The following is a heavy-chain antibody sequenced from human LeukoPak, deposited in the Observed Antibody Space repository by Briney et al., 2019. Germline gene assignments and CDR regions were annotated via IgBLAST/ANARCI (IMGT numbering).Heavy chain of an antibody. CDR2: IYHSGST. CDR1: GGSINNSPYS. D-gene: IGHD2-15*01. CDR3: ARRSEFDNTHYHYFDY. J-gene: IGHJ4*02. V-gene: IGHV4-39*01. Sequence: SETLSLTCTVSGGSINNSPYSWGWIRQPPGKGLEWIGTIYHSGSTEYNPSLKSRVAIFVDTSKNQFSLILHSVAAADTAVYYCARRSEFDNTHYHYFDYWGQGALVTVSS.